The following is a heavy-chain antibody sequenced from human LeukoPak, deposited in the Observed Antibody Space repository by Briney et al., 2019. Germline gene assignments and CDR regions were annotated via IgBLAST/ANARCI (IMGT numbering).Heavy chain of an antibody. V-gene: IGHV4-59*08. CDR2: TFYSGST. Sequence: SETLSLTCAVYGGSFSGYYWSWIRQPPGKGLEWIGYTFYSGSTSYNPSLKSRVTISVDTSENQFSLRLNSVTAVDTAVYYCARHPSSSWSFDYWGQGTLVTVSS. J-gene: IGHJ4*02. CDR1: GGSFSGYY. CDR3: ARHPSSSWSFDY. D-gene: IGHD6-13*01.